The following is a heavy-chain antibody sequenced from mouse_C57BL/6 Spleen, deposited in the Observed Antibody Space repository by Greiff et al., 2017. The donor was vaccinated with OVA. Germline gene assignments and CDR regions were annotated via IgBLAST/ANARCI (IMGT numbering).Heavy chain of an antibody. J-gene: IGHJ1*03. CDR3: TTPITPRYFDV. Sequence: LQESGAELVRPGASVKLSCTASGFNIKDYYMHWVKQRPEQGLEWIGRIDPEDGDTEYAPKFQGKATMTEDTSSNTAYLQLSSLTSEDTAVYYCTTPITPRYFDVWGTGTTVTVSS. D-gene: IGHD1-1*01. CDR2: IDPEDGDT. CDR1: GFNIKDYY. V-gene: IGHV14-1*01.